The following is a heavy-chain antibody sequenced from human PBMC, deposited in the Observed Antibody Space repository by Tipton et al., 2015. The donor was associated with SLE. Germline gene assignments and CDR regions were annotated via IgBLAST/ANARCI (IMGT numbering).Heavy chain of an antibody. CDR3: ARGMLTWRGAIVGVDV. V-gene: IGHV4-59*08. CDR1: GGSISSNY. D-gene: IGHD2-8*01. CDR2: VSYEGGT. Sequence: TLSLTCSVSGGSISSNYWIWIRQPPGKGLEWIGYVSYEGGTNYNPSLKSRVTISVDTAKNQFSLKLTSVTAADTVVDYCARGMLTWRGAIVGVDVWGQGTTVNVSS. J-gene: IGHJ6*02.